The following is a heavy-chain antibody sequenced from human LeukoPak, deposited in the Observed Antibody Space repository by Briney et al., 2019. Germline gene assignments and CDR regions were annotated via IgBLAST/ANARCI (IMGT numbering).Heavy chain of an antibody. D-gene: IGHD3-10*01. J-gene: IGHJ4*02. Sequence: QPGRSLRLSCAASGFTFSSYSMHWVRQAPGKGLEWVAVISYDGSNKYYADSMNGRFTISRDNYKNTLYLQMNSLRAEDSAVYYCATLGSHFDYWGQGTLVTVSS. CDR2: ISYDGSNK. CDR3: ATLGSHFDY. V-gene: IGHV3-30*04. CDR1: GFTFSSYS.